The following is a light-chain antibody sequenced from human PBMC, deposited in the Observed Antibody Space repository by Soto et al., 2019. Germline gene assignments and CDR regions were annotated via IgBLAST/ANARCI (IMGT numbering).Light chain of an antibody. CDR1: QSVSSNY. V-gene: IGKV3-20*01. J-gene: IGKJ2*01. CDR2: GAS. Sequence: EIVLTQSPGTLSLSPGEIATLSCRASQSVSSNYLAWYQQKPGQAPRLLIYGASSRATGITDRFSGSGSGTDFTLTISRLEPEDFAVYYCQQHGGSPSYTFGQGTKLEIQ. CDR3: QQHGGSPSYT.